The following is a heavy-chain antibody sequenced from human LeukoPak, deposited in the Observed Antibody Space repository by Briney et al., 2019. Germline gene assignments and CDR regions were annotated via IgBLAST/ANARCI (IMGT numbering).Heavy chain of an antibody. J-gene: IGHJ4*02. Sequence: ASLKLSCKASGGTFSSYAISWVRQAPGQGLEWMGGIIPIFGTANYAQKFQGRVTITADESTSTAYMELSSLRSEDTAVYYCARGRGVATIVVLNPPVYWGQGTLVTVSS. V-gene: IGHV1-69*01. D-gene: IGHD5-12*01. CDR2: IIPIFGTA. CDR3: ARGRGVATIVVLNPPVY. CDR1: GGTFSSYA.